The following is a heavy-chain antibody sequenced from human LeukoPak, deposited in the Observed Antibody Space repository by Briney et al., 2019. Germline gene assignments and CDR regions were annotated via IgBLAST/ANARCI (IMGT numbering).Heavy chain of an antibody. J-gene: IGHJ6*02. Sequence: SQTLSLTCAVSGGSISSDGYSWSWIRQPPGKGLEWIGYIYHSGSTYYNPSLKSRVTISVDRSKNQFSLKLSSVTAADTAVYYCARGREYYYDSSGYPGYYYYYGMDVWGQGTTVTVSS. V-gene: IGHV4-30-2*01. D-gene: IGHD3-22*01. CDR1: GGSISSDGYS. CDR3: ARGREYYYDSSGYPGYYYYYGMDV. CDR2: IYHSGST.